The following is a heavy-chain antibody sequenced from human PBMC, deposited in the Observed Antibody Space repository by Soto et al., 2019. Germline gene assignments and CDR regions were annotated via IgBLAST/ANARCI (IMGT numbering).Heavy chain of an antibody. CDR2: IIPIFGTA. Sequence: QVQLVQSGAEVKKPGSSVKVSCKASGGTFSSYAISWVRQAPGQGLEWMGGIIPIFGTANYAQKFQGRVTXNAYEXXSTAYMELSSLRSEDTAVYYCARVASAWIKDAFDIWGQGTMVTVSS. CDR3: ARVASAWIKDAFDI. CDR1: GGTFSSYA. J-gene: IGHJ3*02. V-gene: IGHV1-69*12. D-gene: IGHD5-12*01.